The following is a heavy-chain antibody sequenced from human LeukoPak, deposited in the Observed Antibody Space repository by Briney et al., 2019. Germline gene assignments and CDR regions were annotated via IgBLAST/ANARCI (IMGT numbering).Heavy chain of an antibody. CDR2: IIPIFGTA. Sequence: GASVRVSCKASGGTFSSYAISWVRQAPGQGLEWMGGIIPIFGTANYAQKFQGRVTITADESTSTAYMELSSLRSEDTTVYYCARGTINYMVPAAIIPCYFDYWGQGTLVTVSS. J-gene: IGHJ4*02. D-gene: IGHD2-2*02. CDR1: GGTFSSYA. V-gene: IGHV1-69*01. CDR3: ARGTINYMVPAAIIPCYFDY.